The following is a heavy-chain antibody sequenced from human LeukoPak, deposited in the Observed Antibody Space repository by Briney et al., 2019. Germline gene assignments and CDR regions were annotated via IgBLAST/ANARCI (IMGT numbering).Heavy chain of an antibody. Sequence: ASVKVSCKASGYTFTGYYMHWVRQAPGQGLEWMGWINPNSGDTKFAQKFQGRVTMTRDMSISTAYMELNRLRPDDTAVYYCARAGYCSGGYCYRNWFGPWGQGTLVTVSS. CDR2: INPNSGDT. CDR1: GYTFTGYY. D-gene: IGHD2-15*01. V-gene: IGHV1-2*02. CDR3: ARAGYCSGGYCYRNWFGP. J-gene: IGHJ5*02.